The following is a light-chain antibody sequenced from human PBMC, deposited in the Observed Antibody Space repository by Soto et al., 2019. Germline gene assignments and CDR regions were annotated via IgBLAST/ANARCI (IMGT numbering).Light chain of an antibody. CDR1: QGIRND. CDR3: QQYRT. V-gene: IGKV1-6*01. Sequence: AVQMTQSPSSLSASVGERVTITCRASQGIRNDLGWYQQKPGKAPNLLIYAASSLQSGVPSRFSGSGSGTEFTLTISSLQPDDFATYYCQQYRTFGQGTKVDIK. J-gene: IGKJ1*01. CDR2: AAS.